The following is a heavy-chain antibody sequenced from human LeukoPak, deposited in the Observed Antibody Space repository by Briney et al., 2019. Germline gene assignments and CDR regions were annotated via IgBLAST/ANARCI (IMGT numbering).Heavy chain of an antibody. CDR3: AKDYTMIVTTNDHYYYYMDV. J-gene: IGHJ6*03. CDR1: GFTFSSYG. D-gene: IGHD3-22*01. CDR2: IRYDGSNK. Sequence: PGGSLRLSCAASGFTFSSYGMHWVRQAPGKGLEWVAFIRYDGSNKYYADSVKGRFTISRDNSKNTLYLQMNSLRAEDTAVYYCAKDYTMIVTTNDHYYYYMDVWGKGTTVTISS. V-gene: IGHV3-30*02.